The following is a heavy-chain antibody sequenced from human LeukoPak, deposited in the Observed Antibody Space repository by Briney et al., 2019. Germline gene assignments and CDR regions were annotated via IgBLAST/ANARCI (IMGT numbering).Heavy chain of an antibody. CDR2: ISGSGGST. CDR1: GFTFSSYE. Sequence: GGSLRLSCAASGFTFSSYEMNWVRQAPGKGLEWVSTISGSGGSTYYADSVKGRFTISRDNSKNTLYLQMNSLRAEDTAVYYCAKSDLNYGGNPDYWGQGTLVTVSS. V-gene: IGHV3-23*01. CDR3: AKSDLNYGGNPDY. J-gene: IGHJ4*02. D-gene: IGHD4-23*01.